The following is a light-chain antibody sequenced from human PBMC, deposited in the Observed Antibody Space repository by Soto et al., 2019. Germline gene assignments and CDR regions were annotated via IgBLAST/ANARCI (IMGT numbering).Light chain of an antibody. CDR3: SSYTSSSTRV. CDR1: SSDVGGYNY. Sequence: QSALTRPASVSGSPGQSITISCTGTSSDVGGYNYGSWYQQHPGKAPKLMIYEVSNRPSGVSNRFSGSKSGNTASLTISGLQAEDDADYYCSSYTSSSTRVFGAGTTVTVL. J-gene: IGLJ3*02. V-gene: IGLV2-14*01. CDR2: EVS.